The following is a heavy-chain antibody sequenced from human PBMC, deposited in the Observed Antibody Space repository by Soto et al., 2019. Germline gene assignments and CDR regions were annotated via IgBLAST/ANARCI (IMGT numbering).Heavy chain of an antibody. CDR1: GYTFTSYA. CDR3: ARDPSVYGMDV. CDR2: INAGNGNT. Sequence: QVQLVQSGAEEKKPGASVKVSCKASGYTFTSYAMHWVRQAPGQRLEWMGWINAGNGNTKYSQKFQGRVTIPRDTSASTAYMELSSLRSEDTAVYYCARDPSVYGMDVWGQGTTVTVSS. V-gene: IGHV1-3*05. J-gene: IGHJ6*02.